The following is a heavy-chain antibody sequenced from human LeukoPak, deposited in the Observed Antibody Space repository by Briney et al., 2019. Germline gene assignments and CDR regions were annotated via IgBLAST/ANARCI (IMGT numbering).Heavy chain of an antibody. CDR3: AKSGLNHFDY. Sequence: GGSLRLSCAASGFTFSSYAMSWVRQAPGKGLEWVSTFSGSGGSTHYADSVKGRFTISRDNSKNTLYLQMNSLRAEDTAVYYCAKSGLNHFDYWGQGTLVTVSS. V-gene: IGHV3-23*01. J-gene: IGHJ4*02. CDR1: GFTFSSYA. CDR2: FSGSGGST. D-gene: IGHD2-15*01.